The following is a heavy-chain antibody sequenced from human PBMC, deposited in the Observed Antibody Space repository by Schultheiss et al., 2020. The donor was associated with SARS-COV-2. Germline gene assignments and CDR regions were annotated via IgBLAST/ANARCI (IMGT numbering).Heavy chain of an antibody. CDR1: GFTLNNFG. D-gene: IGHD4/OR15-4a*01. CDR2: ISYDGRNK. J-gene: IGHJ4*02. V-gene: IGHV3-30*18. CDR3: AKMNSFRLWGALDY. Sequence: GESLKISCVASGFTLNNFGMHWVRQAPGKGLEWVAVISYDGRNKFYGDSVKGRFTISRDNSKNTVYLQMNRLRAEDTATYFCAKMNSFRLWGALDYWGQGTLVTVSS.